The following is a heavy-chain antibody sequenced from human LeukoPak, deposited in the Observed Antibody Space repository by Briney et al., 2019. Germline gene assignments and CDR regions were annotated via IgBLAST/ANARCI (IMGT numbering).Heavy chain of an antibody. V-gene: IGHV3-74*01. CDR2: ITPDGSRT. Sequence: GGSLRLSCAASGFTFSSYWMHWVRQAPGKGLVWVSRITPDGSRTDHADSVRGRFTISRDDAKNTLYLQMDSLRAEDTAVYYCVKDFVGARDYWGQGTLVTVSS. CDR3: VKDFVGARDY. J-gene: IGHJ4*02. D-gene: IGHD1-26*01. CDR1: GFTFSSYW.